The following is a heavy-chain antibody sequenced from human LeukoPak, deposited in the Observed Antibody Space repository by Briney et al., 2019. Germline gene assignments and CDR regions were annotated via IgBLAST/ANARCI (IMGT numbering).Heavy chain of an antibody. CDR1: GYTFTSYG. Sequence: ASVKVSCKASGYTFTSYGISWVRQAPGQGLEWMGWISAYNDNTNYAQKLQGRVTMTTDTSTSTAYMELRSLRSDDTAVYYCARPYDSIDAFDIWGQGTMVTVSS. CDR2: ISAYNDNT. J-gene: IGHJ3*02. V-gene: IGHV1-18*01. CDR3: ARPYDSIDAFDI. D-gene: IGHD3-22*01.